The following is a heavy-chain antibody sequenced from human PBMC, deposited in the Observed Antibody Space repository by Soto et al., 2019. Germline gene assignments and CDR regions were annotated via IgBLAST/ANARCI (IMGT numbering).Heavy chain of an antibody. CDR2: ISAYNGNT. J-gene: IGHJ4*02. V-gene: IGHV1-18*01. CDR1: GYTLTELS. Sequence: ASVKVSCKVSGYTLTELSMHWVRQAPGKGLEWMGWISAYNGNTNYAQKLQGRVTMTTDTSTSTAYMELRSLRSDDTAVYYCARDFTYYDILTGYYSAPYFDYWGQGTLVTVS. D-gene: IGHD3-9*01. CDR3: ARDFTYYDILTGYYSAPYFDY.